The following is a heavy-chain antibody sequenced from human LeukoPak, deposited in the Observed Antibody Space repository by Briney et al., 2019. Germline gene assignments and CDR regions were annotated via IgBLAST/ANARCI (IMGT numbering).Heavy chain of an antibody. D-gene: IGHD5-12*01. Sequence: QPGGSLRLSCAASGFTFSNYVMSWVRQAPGKGLEWVSYINHNGEMIFYPDFVKGRFTISRDNAKNSLYLQMNSLRDEDTAVYYCARGGGYRYYYYYYGMDVWGQGTTVTVSS. J-gene: IGHJ6*02. CDR2: INHNGEMI. CDR1: GFTFSNYV. V-gene: IGHV3-48*02. CDR3: ARGGGYRYYYYYYGMDV.